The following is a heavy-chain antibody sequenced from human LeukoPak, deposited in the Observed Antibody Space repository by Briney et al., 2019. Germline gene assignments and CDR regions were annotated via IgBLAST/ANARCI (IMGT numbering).Heavy chain of an antibody. CDR3: ARERGRSYGSVPYYYYYMDV. J-gene: IGHJ6*03. CDR1: GGSFSGYY. Sequence: SETLSLTCAVYGGSFSGYYWSWIRQPPGKGLEWIGEINHSGSTNYNPSLKSRVTISVDTSKNQFSLKLSSVTAADTAVYYCARERGRSYGSVPYYYYYMDVWGKGTTVTVSS. V-gene: IGHV4-34*01. D-gene: IGHD5-18*01. CDR2: INHSGST.